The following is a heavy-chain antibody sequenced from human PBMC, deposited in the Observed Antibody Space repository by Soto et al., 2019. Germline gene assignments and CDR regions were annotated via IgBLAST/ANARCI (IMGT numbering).Heavy chain of an antibody. CDR1: GFTFSMYW. CDR2: INDDGIGT. V-gene: IGHV3-74*01. D-gene: IGHD1-1*01. CDR3: TRGPRSTSTGTGAF. Sequence: GGSLRLSCAASGFTFSMYWMHWVRQVPGKGPEWVSRINDDGIGTNYADSVKGRFTISRDNAKNTLYLQMNALRVEDTAVYYCTRGPRSTSTGTGAFWGQGTLVTVSS. J-gene: IGHJ4*02.